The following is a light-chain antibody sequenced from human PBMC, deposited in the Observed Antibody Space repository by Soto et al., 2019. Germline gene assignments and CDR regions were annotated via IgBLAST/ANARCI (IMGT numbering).Light chain of an antibody. Sequence: QSALTQPASVSGSPGQSITISCSGTSSDVGGYNYVSWYQQHPGIAPKLMMYEVTNRPSGVSDRFSGSKSGNTASLTISGLQAEDEADYFCSSYTSSTTLIFGGGTKLTVL. CDR2: EVT. V-gene: IGLV2-14*01. J-gene: IGLJ2*01. CDR3: SSYTSSTTLI. CDR1: SSDVGGYNY.